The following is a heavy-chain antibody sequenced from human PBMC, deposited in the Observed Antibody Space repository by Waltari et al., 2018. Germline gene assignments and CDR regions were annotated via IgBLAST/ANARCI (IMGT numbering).Heavy chain of an antibody. Sequence: EAHLVQSGAEVKTPGEYLKIYCKASDYSFTNYWSNWVRQMPGKGLECLGRIDPSDSETNYSPSFQGHVTISADKSTNTAYLQWSTLKASDTAMYYCARGVGSPGDFWGQGTLVTVSS. V-gene: IGHV5-10-1*03. CDR1: DYSFTNYW. CDR3: ARGVGSPGDF. CDR2: IDPSDSET. D-gene: IGHD2-8*01. J-gene: IGHJ4*02.